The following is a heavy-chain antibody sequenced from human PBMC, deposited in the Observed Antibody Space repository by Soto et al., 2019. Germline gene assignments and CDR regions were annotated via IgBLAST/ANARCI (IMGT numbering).Heavy chain of an antibody. J-gene: IGHJ6*03. D-gene: IGHD6-6*01. CDR2: ISAYNGNT. CDR1: GYTFTSYG. V-gene: IGHV1-18*01. Sequence: ASVKVSCKASGYTFTSYGISWVRQAPGQGLEWMGWISAYNGNTNYAQKLQGRVTMTTDTSTSTAYMELSSLRSEDTAVYYCARVGSIAARDYFWYYMDVWGKRTTVPVSS. CDR3: ARVGSIAARDYFWYYMDV.